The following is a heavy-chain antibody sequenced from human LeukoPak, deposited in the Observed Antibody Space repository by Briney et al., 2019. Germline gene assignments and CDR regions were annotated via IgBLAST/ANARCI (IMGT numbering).Heavy chain of an antibody. Sequence: PSETLSLTCAVYGGSFSGYYWSWIRQPPGKGLEWIGEINHSGSTNYNPSLKSRVTISVDTSKNQFSLKLSSVTAADTAVYYCARGRDIVVVVAATIPCFDYWGQGTLVTVSS. CDR3: ARGRDIVVVVAATIPCFDY. CDR2: INHSGST. V-gene: IGHV4-34*01. D-gene: IGHD2-15*01. CDR1: GGSFSGYY. J-gene: IGHJ4*02.